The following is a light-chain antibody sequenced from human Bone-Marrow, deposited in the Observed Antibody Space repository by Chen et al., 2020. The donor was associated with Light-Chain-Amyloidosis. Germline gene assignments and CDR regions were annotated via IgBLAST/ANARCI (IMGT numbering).Light chain of an antibody. J-gene: IGLJ2*01. CDR1: DLPTKY. V-gene: IGLV3-25*03. CDR3: QSADSSGTYEVI. CDR2: RDT. Sequence: SYELTQPPSVSVSPGQTARITCSGDDLPTKYAYWYQQKPSQAPVLVIHRDTERPSGISERFSSSSSGTTATLTISGVQAEDEADYHCQSADSSGTYEVIFGGGTKLTVL.